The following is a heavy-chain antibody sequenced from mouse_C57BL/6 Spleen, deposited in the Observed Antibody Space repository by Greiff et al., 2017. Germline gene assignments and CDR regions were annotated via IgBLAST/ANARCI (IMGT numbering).Heavy chain of an antibody. J-gene: IGHJ3*01. CDR1: GFSFNTYA. CDR3: VREEDYSNSFAY. Sequence: EVKLMESGGGLVQPKGSLKLSCAASGFSFNTYAMNWVRQAPGKGLEWVARIRSKSNNYATYYADSVKDRFSISRDDSESMLYLQMNNLKTEDTAMYYCVREEDYSNSFAYWGQGTLVTVSA. V-gene: IGHV10-1*01. CDR2: IRSKSNNYAT. D-gene: IGHD2-5*01.